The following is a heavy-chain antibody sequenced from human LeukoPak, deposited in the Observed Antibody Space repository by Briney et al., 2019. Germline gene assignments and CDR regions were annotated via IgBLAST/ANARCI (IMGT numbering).Heavy chain of an antibody. CDR3: TNRPTDCGGGTCSSDY. V-gene: IGHV3-21*01. CDR2: ISSSSYM. D-gene: IGHD2-15*01. Sequence: GGSLRLSCAASGFTFSTHSMNWVRRAPGKGLEWVSSISSSSYMYYADSVKGRFTISRDNAKKSLYLQMNSLRVDDTAVYYYTNRPTDCGGGTCSSDYWGQGTLVTVSS. CDR1: GFTFSTHS. J-gene: IGHJ4*02.